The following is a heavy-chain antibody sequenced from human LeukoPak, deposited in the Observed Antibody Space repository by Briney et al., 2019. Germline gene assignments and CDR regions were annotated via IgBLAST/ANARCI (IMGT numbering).Heavy chain of an antibody. V-gene: IGHV3-23*01. J-gene: IGHJ4*02. CDR1: GFTFSSYA. Sequence: GGSLRLSCAASGFTFSSYAMSWVRQAPGKGLEWVSAISGSGGSTYYADSVKGRFTISRDNSKNTLYLQMNSLRAEDTAVYYCAKGSGGYYVWEIDYWGQGTLVTVSS. CDR2: ISGSGGST. D-gene: IGHD1-26*01. CDR3: AKGSGGYYVWEIDY.